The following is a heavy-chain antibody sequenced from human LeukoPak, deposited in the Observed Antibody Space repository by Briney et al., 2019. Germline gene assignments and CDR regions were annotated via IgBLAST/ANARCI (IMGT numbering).Heavy chain of an antibody. J-gene: IGHJ4*02. CDR2: INHSGST. Sequence: SETLSLTCTVSGGSISSGGNYWSWIRQPPGKGLEWIGEINHSGSTNYNPSLKSRVTISVDTSKNQFSLKLSSVTAADTAVYYCARGTGYYGSGSYSYWGQGTLVTVSS. CDR1: GGSISSGGNY. V-gene: IGHV4-39*07. D-gene: IGHD3-10*01. CDR3: ARGTGYYGSGSYSY.